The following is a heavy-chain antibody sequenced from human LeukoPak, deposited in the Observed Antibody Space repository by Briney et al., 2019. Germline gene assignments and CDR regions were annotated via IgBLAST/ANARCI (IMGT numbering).Heavy chain of an antibody. D-gene: IGHD3-3*01. CDR3: ARDGVSALNLYSDL. CDR1: GGSISSSSYY. Sequence: PSETLSLTCTVSGGSISSSSYYWGWIRQPPGKGLEWIGSIYYSGSTYYNPSLKSRVTISVDTSKNQFSLKLNSVTAADTAVYYCARDGVSALNLYSDLWGRGTLVTVSS. V-gene: IGHV4-39*07. J-gene: IGHJ2*01. CDR2: IYYSGST.